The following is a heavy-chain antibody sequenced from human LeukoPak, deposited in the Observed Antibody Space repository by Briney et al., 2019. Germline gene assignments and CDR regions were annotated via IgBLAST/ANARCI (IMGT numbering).Heavy chain of an antibody. CDR1: GYSISSGYY. V-gene: IGHV4-38-2*01. D-gene: IGHD3-10*01. CDR2: IYHSGST. Sequence: SETLSLTCAVSGYSISSGYYWGWIRQPPGKGLEWIGSIYHSGSTYYNPSLKSRVTISVDTSKNQFSLKLSSVTAADMAVYYCARQGVLLWFGELSSPPDYWGQGTLVTVSS. J-gene: IGHJ4*02. CDR3: ARQGVLLWFGELSSPPDY.